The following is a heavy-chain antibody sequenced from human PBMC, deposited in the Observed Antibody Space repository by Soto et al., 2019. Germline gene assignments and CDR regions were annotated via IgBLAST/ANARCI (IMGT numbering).Heavy chain of an antibody. Sequence: EVQLVASGGGLVKPGGSLRLSCAASGFIFSSYTMNWVRQAPGKGLEWVSSISASSTYIYYADSLKGRVTISRGNAYNSLYLQMSSLRVEDTAFYYCARWWLRDTCIYLGQGTLVTVSS. J-gene: IGHJ4*02. CDR1: GFIFSSYT. V-gene: IGHV3-21*01. CDR2: ISASSTYI. D-gene: IGHD5-12*01. CDR3: ARWWLRDTCIY.